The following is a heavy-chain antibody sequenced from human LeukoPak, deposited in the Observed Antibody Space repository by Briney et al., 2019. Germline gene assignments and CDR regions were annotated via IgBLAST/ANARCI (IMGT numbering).Heavy chain of an antibody. CDR3: ARQHGSGSYYSRAIDY. J-gene: IGHJ4*02. D-gene: IGHD3-10*01. Sequence: GESLKISCEASGYSFTTYWIGWVRQMPGKGLEWMGIIYPGDSDTRYSPSFQGRVTISADKSINTAYLQWSSLKASDTAVYFCARQHGSGSYYSRAIDYWGQGTLVTVSS. CDR1: GYSFTTYW. CDR2: IYPGDSDT. V-gene: IGHV5-51*01.